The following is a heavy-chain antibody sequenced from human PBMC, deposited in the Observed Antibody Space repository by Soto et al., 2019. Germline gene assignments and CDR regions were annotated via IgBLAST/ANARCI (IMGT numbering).Heavy chain of an antibody. Sequence: GSLRLSCAASGLTVSSNYMSWIRQPPGKGLEWIGYIYYSGSTNYNPSLKSRVTISVDTSKNQFSLKLSSVTAADTAVYYCARSGYRYYFDYWGQGTLVTVSS. D-gene: IGHD3-16*02. J-gene: IGHJ4*02. V-gene: IGHV4-59*02. CDR1: GLTVSSNY. CDR2: IYYSGST. CDR3: ARSGYRYYFDY.